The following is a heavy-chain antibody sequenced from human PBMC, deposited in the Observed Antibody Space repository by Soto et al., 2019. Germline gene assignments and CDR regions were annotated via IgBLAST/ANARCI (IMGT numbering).Heavy chain of an antibody. Sequence: GGSLRLSCAASGFTFSSYSMNWVRQAPGKGLEWVSSISSSSSYIYYADSVKGRFTISRDNAKNSLYLQMNSLRAEDTAVYYCARGGGCSGGSCYSGFQHWGQGTLVTVSS. D-gene: IGHD2-15*01. J-gene: IGHJ1*01. CDR2: ISSSSSYI. V-gene: IGHV3-21*01. CDR3: ARGGGCSGGSCYSGFQH. CDR1: GFTFSSYS.